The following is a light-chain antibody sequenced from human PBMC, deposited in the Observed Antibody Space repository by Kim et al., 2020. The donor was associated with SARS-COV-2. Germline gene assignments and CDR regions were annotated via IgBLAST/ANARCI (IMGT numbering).Light chain of an antibody. J-gene: IGKJ3*01. CDR3: QHYGDSPST. Sequence: SAGDSATLSCRASQSVSGSYLAWYQQKPGQAPRLLIYGASSRATGVPARFSGSGSGTDFTLTISGLEPEDLAVYYCQHYGDSPSTFGPGTKVDIK. CDR1: QSVSGSY. V-gene: IGKV3-20*01. CDR2: GAS.